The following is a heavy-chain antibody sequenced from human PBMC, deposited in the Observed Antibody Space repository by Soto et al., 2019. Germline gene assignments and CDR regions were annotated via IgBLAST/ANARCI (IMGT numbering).Heavy chain of an antibody. V-gene: IGHV3-64*04. CDR1: GFSFSDSA. CDR3: ARDQTDSGGYSDS. J-gene: IGHJ4*02. D-gene: IGHD2-15*01. Sequence: PGGSLRLSCSASGFSFSDSAMHWVRQAPGKRLEYVSAISTNGRSTYYADSVKGRFTISRDNSKNTVHLQVTNLRAEDTAVYFCARDQTDSGGYSDSWGQGTLVTVSS. CDR2: ISTNGRST.